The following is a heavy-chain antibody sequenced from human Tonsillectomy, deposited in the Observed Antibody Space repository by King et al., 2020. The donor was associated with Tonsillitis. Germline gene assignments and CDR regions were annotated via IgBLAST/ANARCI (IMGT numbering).Heavy chain of an antibody. CDR3: ARDGDTAMEFDY. V-gene: IGHV3-30-3*01. CDR1: GFTFSSYA. J-gene: IGHJ4*02. D-gene: IGHD5-18*01. Sequence: VQLVESGGGVVQPGRSLRLSCAASGFTFSSYAMHWVRQAPGKGLEWVAVISYDGSNKYYADSVKGRFTISRDNSKNTLYLQMNSLRAEDTAVYYCARDGDTAMEFDYWGQGTLVTVSS. CDR2: ISYDGSNK.